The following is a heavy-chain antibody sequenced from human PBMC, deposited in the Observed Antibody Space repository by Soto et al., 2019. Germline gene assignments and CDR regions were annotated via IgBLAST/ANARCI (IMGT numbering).Heavy chain of an antibody. CDR3: ARTHRDFYGLDV. Sequence: EVQLVESGGGLVQPGGSLRLSCEASGFTFRNYDMHWVRQGTGKGLEWVSGISAAGDPDYADSVEGRFTIPRENAQHSFFLQMNSLRVGDTAVYYCARTHRDFYGLDVWGQGTTVIVSS. CDR1: GFTFRNYD. V-gene: IGHV3-13*05. CDR2: ISAAGDP. J-gene: IGHJ6*02.